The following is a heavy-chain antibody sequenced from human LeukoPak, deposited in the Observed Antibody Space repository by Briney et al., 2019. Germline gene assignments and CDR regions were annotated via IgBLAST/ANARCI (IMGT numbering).Heavy chain of an antibody. J-gene: IGHJ3*02. CDR1: GGSISSGSYY. Sequence: SETLSLTCTVSGGSISSGSYYWSWIRQPAGKGLEWIGRIYTSGSTNYNPSLKSRVTISVDTSKNQFSLKLSSVTAADTAVYYCARDHGEMATITSDAFDIWGQGTMVTVSS. V-gene: IGHV4-61*02. CDR3: ARDHGEMATITSDAFDI. D-gene: IGHD5-24*01. CDR2: IYTSGST.